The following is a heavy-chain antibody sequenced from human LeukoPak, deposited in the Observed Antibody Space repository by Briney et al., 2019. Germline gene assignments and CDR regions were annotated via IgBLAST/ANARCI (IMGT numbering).Heavy chain of an antibody. CDR1: GYTLTELS. CDR3: ATDLMAYDYGDRFDY. CDR2: FDPEDGET. J-gene: IGHJ4*02. Sequence: ALVKVSCKVSGYTLTELSMHWVRQAPGKGLEWMGGFDPEDGETIYAQKFQGRVTMTEDTSTDTAYMELSSLRSEDTAVYYCATDLMAYDYGDRFDYWGQGTLVTVSS. V-gene: IGHV1-24*01. D-gene: IGHD4-17*01.